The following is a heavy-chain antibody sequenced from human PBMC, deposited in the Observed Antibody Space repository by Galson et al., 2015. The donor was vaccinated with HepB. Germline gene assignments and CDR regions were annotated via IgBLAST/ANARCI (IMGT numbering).Heavy chain of an antibody. CDR2: ISYDGSNK. V-gene: IGHV3-30*18. CDR1: GFTFSSYG. J-gene: IGHJ4*02. CDR3: AKDLGSYDIYSGDFDY. D-gene: IGHD3-9*01. Sequence: SLRLSCAASGFTFSSYGMHWVRQAPGKGLEWVAVISYDGSNKYYADSVKGRFTISRDNSKNTLYLQMNSLRAEDTAVYYCAKDLGSYDIYSGDFDYCGQGTLATASP.